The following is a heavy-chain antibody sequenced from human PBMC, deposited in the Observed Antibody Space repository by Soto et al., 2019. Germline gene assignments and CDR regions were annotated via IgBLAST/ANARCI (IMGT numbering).Heavy chain of an antibody. J-gene: IGHJ4*02. CDR2: ISGTASRT. Sequence: PSGTLRLTCAGSGFTPSTSPFSWGRQHPAKGLEWVTTISGTASRTYYVDSVKGRFFISIDNSKNTVTLQMNNLTLDDTAVYYCASSFRYFDNWGQGTRVTVSS. V-gene: IGHV3-23*01. CDR1: GFTPSTSP. CDR3: ASSFRYFDN. D-gene: IGHD2-15*01.